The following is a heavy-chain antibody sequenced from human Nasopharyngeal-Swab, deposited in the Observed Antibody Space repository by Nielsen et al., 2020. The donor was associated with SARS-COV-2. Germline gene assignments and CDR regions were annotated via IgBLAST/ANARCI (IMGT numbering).Heavy chain of an antibody. CDR1: GYTFTGYY. CDR3: AREHPTTRASDY. Sequence: ASVKVSCKTSGYTFTGYYIQWVRQAPGQGLEWMGRINPNSGATKSAQRFQGRVTMTSDTPISTAYMDLSSLTSDDTALYYCAREHPTTRASDYWGQGTLVTVSS. D-gene: IGHD4-11*01. CDR2: INPNSGAT. V-gene: IGHV1-2*06. J-gene: IGHJ4*02.